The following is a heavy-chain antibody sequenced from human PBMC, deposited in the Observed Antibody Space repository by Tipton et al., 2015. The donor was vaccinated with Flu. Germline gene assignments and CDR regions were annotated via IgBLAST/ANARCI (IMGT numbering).Heavy chain of an antibody. V-gene: IGHV4-30-2*01. D-gene: IGHD4-11*01. J-gene: IGHJ5*02. CDR3: ARRDYSNYVSDPKSWFDP. CDR2: IYHSGST. CDR1: GGSISSGGYS. Sequence: TLSLTCAVSGGSISSGGYSWSWIRQPPGKGLEWIGYIYHSGSTYYNPSLKSRVSISIDRSKNQFSLNLRSVTAADMAVYYCARRDYSNYVSDPKSWFDPWGQGTLVAVSS.